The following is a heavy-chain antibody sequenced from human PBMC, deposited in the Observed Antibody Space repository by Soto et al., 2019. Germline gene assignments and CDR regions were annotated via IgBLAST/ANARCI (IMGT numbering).Heavy chain of an antibody. V-gene: IGHV1-46*01. J-gene: IGHJ6*02. D-gene: IGHD3-22*01. CDR2: INPSGGST. Sequence: ASVKVSCKASGYTFTSYYMHWVRQAPGQGLEWMGIINPSGGSTSYAQKFQGRVTMTRDTSTSTVYMELSSLRPEDTAVYYCARDLTYYDSSGHGPYGMDVWGQGTTVTVSS. CDR1: GYTFTSYY. CDR3: ARDLTYYDSSGHGPYGMDV.